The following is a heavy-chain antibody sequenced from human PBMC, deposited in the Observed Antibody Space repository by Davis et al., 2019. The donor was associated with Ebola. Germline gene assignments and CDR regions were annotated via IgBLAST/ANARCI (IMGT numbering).Heavy chain of an antibody. V-gene: IGHV3-7*01. D-gene: IGHD3-3*01. J-gene: IGHJ4*02. CDR3: ARELYITIFGVVTRSQ. Sequence: GESLKISCAASGFTFSSYWMSWVRQAPGKGLEWVANIKQDGSEKYYVDSVKGRFTISRDNAKNSLYLQMNSLRAEDTAVYYCARELYITIFGVVTRSQGGQGTLVTVSS. CDR2: IKQDGSEK. CDR1: GFTFSSYW.